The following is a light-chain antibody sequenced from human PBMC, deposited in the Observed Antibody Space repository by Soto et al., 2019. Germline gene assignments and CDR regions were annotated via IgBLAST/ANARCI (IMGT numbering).Light chain of an antibody. J-gene: IGKJ5*01. CDR2: GAS. Sequence: EIVMTQSPATLSVSPGERATLSCRASQSVGSNLAWYQQKPGQAPRLLIYGASTRATGITARFSGSGSGTAFTLTISSLQSEDFAVYYCQQYSNWPPGITFGQGTRREIK. CDR1: QSVGSN. V-gene: IGKV3-15*01. CDR3: QQYSNWPPGIT.